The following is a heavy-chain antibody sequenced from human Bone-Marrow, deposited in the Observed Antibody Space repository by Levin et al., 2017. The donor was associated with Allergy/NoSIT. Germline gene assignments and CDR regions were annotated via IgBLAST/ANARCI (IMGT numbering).Heavy chain of an antibody. V-gene: IGHV5-51*01. D-gene: IGHD6-13*01. CDR3: ARLRGHHSSRARI. Sequence: GGSLRLSCKGSGYNFADYWIGWVRQMPGKGLEWMGIIYPGDSDTRYSSSFQGQVTISADKSIGTANLQWSSLKASYTAMYYCARLRGHHSSRARIWGQGTMVTVSS. J-gene: IGHJ3*02. CDR1: GYNFADYW. CDR2: IYPGDSDT.